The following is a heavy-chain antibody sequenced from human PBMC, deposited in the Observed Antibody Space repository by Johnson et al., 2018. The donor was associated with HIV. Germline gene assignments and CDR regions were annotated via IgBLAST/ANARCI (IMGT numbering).Heavy chain of an antibody. D-gene: IGHD6-13*01. CDR1: GFTFDDYG. CDR2: INWNGGST. CDR3: ARDLVAAAGTGGEYAFDI. V-gene: IGHV3-20*04. J-gene: IGHJ3*02. Sequence: VQLVESGGGVVRPGGSLRLSCAASGFTFDDYGMSWVRQAPGKGLEWVSGINWNGGSTGYADRVKGRFTISRDNAKNSLYLQMNSLRAEDTALYYCARDLVAAAGTGGEYAFDIWGQGTMVTVSS.